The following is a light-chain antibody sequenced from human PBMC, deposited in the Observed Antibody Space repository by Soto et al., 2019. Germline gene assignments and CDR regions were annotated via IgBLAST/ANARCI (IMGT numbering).Light chain of an antibody. CDR3: QQYDNYPLT. Sequence: DIQMTQSPATLSASVGDRVTITCRASQSVRSWLAWYQQKPGTAPKLLIFDASRLESGVPSRFSGSASGTEFTLTISSLQPDDFETNYCQQYDNYPLTFGGGTKVDIK. CDR1: QSVRSW. J-gene: IGKJ4*01. CDR2: DAS. V-gene: IGKV1-5*01.